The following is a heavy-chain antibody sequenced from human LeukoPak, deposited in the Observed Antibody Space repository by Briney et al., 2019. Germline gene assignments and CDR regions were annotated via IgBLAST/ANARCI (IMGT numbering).Heavy chain of an antibody. CDR3: AKIKGYYDSSALHAFDI. J-gene: IGHJ3*02. CDR2: ISYDGSNK. D-gene: IGHD3-22*01. CDR1: GFTFSNYA. Sequence: GGSLRLSCAASGFTFSNYAMHWVRQAPGKGLEWVAVISYDGSNKYYADSVKGRFTISRDNSKNTLYLQMNSLRAEDTAVYYCAKIKGYYDSSALHAFDIWGQGTMVTVSS. V-gene: IGHV3-30*18.